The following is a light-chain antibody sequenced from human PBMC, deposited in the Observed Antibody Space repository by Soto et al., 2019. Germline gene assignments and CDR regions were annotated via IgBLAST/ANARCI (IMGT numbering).Light chain of an antibody. CDR2: EAS. Sequence: DIQVTQAASTLSASVGDRVTITCRASQSISSGLAWYQQKPGKAPKRRIYEASSLERGGPSRFSGRGSGTDCTLTISNRQPEDFATYDCQQLNADPLTFGQGTRLEIK. CDR3: QQLNADPLT. J-gene: IGKJ5*01. V-gene: IGKV1-5*01. CDR1: QSISSG.